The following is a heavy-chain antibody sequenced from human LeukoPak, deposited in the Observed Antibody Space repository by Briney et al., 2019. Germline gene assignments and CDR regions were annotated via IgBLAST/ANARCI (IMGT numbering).Heavy chain of an antibody. D-gene: IGHD5-24*01. CDR1: GGSISSGGYY. Sequence: PSETLSLTCTVSGGSISSGGYYWSWIRQHPGKGLEWIGYIYYSGSTYYNPSLKSRVTISVDTSKNQFSLKLSSVTAADTAVYYCASLEMASKLFDYWGQGTLVTVSS. CDR2: IYYSGST. V-gene: IGHV4-31*03. J-gene: IGHJ4*02. CDR3: ASLEMASKLFDY.